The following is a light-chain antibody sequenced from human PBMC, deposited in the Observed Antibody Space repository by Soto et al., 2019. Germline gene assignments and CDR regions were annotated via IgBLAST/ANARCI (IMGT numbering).Light chain of an antibody. Sequence: EIVLTQSPGTLSLSPGERATLSCRASQSVNYSNLARYQQKPGQAPRLLIYGASTRATGIPARFSGSGSGTEFTLTISSLQSEDFAVYYCQQDNNWPRALTFGGGTKVEIK. CDR1: QSVNYSN. CDR3: QQDNNWPRALT. J-gene: IGKJ4*01. V-gene: IGKV3-15*01. CDR2: GAS.